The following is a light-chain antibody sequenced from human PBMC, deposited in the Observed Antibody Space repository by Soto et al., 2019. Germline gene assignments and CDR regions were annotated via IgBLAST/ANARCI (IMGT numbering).Light chain of an antibody. J-gene: IGKJ1*01. CDR3: QQSYSTPRT. CDR2: AAS. Sequence: DIQMTQSPSSLSASVGDRVIIPCRASQSISSYLNWYQQKPGKAPKLLIYAASSLQSGVPSRFSGSGSGTDFTLTISSLQPEDFATYYCQQSYSTPRTFGQGTKVDI. V-gene: IGKV1-39*01. CDR1: QSISSY.